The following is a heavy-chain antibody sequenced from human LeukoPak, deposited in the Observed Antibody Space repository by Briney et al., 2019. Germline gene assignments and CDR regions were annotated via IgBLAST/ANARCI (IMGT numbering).Heavy chain of an antibody. J-gene: IGHJ4*02. D-gene: IGHD6-13*01. CDR1: GGSISSGGYY. Sequence: SETLSLTCTVSGGSISSGGYYWSRIRQHPGKGLEWIGYIYYSGSTYYNPSLKSRVTISVDTSKNQFSLKLSSVTAADTAVYYCAASPLRIAAAGIDYWGQGTLVTVSS. CDR2: IYYSGST. V-gene: IGHV4-31*03. CDR3: AASPLRIAAAGIDY.